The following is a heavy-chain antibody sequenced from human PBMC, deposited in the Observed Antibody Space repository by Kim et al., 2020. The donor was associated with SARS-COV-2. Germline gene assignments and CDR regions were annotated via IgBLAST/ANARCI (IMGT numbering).Heavy chain of an antibody. CDR1: GGSFSGYY. CDR3: AMGLYSSSWYSRPRFDY. CDR2: INHSGST. D-gene: IGHD6-13*01. J-gene: IGHJ4*02. V-gene: IGHV4-34*01. Sequence: SETLSLTCAVYGGSFSGYYWSWIRQPPGKGLEWIGEINHSGSTNYNPSLKSRVTISVDTSKNQFSLKLSSVTAADTAVYYCAMGLYSSSWYSRPRFDYWGQGTLVTVSS.